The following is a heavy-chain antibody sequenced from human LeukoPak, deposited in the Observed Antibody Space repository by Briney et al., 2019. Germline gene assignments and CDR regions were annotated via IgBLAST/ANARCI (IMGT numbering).Heavy chain of an antibody. CDR3: AREYSSSSSFDY. V-gene: IGHV1-2*02. D-gene: IGHD6-6*01. CDR1: GYTFTGCY. J-gene: IGHJ4*02. Sequence: ASVKVSCKASGYTFTGCYIHWVRQAPGQGLEWVGWINPNSAGTRYAQKFQGRVTMTRDTSIATAYMELSSLRSDDTAVYYCAREYSSSSSFDYWGQGTLVTVSS. CDR2: INPNSAGT.